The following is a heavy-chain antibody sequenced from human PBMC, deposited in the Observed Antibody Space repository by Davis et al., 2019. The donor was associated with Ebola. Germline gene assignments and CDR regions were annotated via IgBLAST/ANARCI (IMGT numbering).Heavy chain of an antibody. CDR1: GGSISSSSYY. CDR3: ATPGRYCTNGVCYYYYYGMDV. CDR2: IHDSGST. J-gene: IGHJ6*02. Sequence: MPSETLSLTCTVSGGSISSSSYYWGWIRQPPGKGLEWIGYIHDSGSTNYNPSLKSRVTISVDTSKNQFPLKLSSVTAADTAVYYCATPGRYCTNGVCYYYYYGMDVWGQETTVTVSS. D-gene: IGHD2-8*01. V-gene: IGHV4-61*05.